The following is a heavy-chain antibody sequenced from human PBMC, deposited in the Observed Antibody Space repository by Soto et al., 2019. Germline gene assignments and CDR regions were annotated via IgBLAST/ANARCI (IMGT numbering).Heavy chain of an antibody. Sequence: QVQLQESGPGLVKPSGTLSLTCAVSSGSISSSNWWRWVRQPPGKGLEWIGEIYHSGSTNYNPSLKSRVTISVDKSKNQFSLKLSSVTAADTAVYYCARRTTLYGDYAFDYWGQGTLVTVSS. V-gene: IGHV4-4*02. D-gene: IGHD4-17*01. J-gene: IGHJ4*02. CDR1: SGSISSSNW. CDR2: IYHSGST. CDR3: ARRTTLYGDYAFDY.